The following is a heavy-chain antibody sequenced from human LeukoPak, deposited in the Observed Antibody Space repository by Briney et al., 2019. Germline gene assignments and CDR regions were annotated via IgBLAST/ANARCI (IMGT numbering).Heavy chain of an antibody. Sequence: SETLSLTCAVYGGSFSGYYWGWIRQTPGNGLEWIGYIYHGGSTYYNPSLKSRVTVSADTSKNQFSLKLTSVTAADTAVYYCVRDRARYVWGIDYWDLRTLVTVSS. J-gene: IGHJ4*02. D-gene: IGHD3-16*01. CDR2: IYHGGST. V-gene: IGHV4-34*01. CDR3: VRDRARYVWGIDY. CDR1: GGSFSGYY.